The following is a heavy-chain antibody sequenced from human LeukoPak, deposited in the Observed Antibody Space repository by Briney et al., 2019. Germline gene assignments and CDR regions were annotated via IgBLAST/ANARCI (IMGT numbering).Heavy chain of an antibody. Sequence: GGSLRLSCAASGFTFSSYAMHWVRQAPGKGLEWVAVISYDGSNKYYADSVKGRFTISRDNSKNTLYLQMNSLRAEDTAVYYCAKDGITMIVVYYFDYWGQGTLVTVSP. CDR1: GFTFSSYA. CDR3: AKDGITMIVVYYFDY. J-gene: IGHJ4*02. CDR2: ISYDGSNK. V-gene: IGHV3-30-3*01. D-gene: IGHD3-22*01.